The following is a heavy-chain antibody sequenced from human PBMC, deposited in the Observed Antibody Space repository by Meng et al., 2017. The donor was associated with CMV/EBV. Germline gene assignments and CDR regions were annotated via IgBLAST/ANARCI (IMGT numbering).Heavy chain of an antibody. D-gene: IGHD1-26*01. V-gene: IGHV3-21*01. CDR3: ARNEGSSLGY. Sequence: GESLKISRAASGFTFSSYSMNWVRQAPGKGLEWVSSISSSSSYIYYADSVKGRFTISRDNAKNSLYLQMNSLRAEDTAVYYCARNEGSSLGYWGQGTLVTVSS. CDR2: ISSSSSYI. CDR1: GFTFSSYS. J-gene: IGHJ4*02.